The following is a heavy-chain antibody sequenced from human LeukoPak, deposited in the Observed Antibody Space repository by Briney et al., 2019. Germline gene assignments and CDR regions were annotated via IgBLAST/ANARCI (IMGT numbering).Heavy chain of an antibody. D-gene: IGHD4-17*01. Sequence: ASVKVSCKASGYTFTSYDINWVRQATGQGLEWMGWINPNSRVTNYAQKFQGRVTMTRDTSISTAYMELSRLRSDDTAVYYCARAWGTTVTTFFDYWGQGTLVTVSS. CDR3: ARAWGTTVTTFFDY. CDR1: GYTFTSYD. CDR2: INPNSRVT. V-gene: IGHV1-2*02. J-gene: IGHJ4*02.